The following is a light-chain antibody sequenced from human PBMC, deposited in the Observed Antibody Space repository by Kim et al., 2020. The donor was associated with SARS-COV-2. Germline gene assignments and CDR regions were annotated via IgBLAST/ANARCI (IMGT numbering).Light chain of an antibody. CDR1: QSVLYSSNNKTY. CDR2: WAS. J-gene: IGKJ3*01. V-gene: IGKV4-1*01. CDR3: QQYYITPFT. Sequence: DIVMTQSPDSLAVSLGERATINCKSSQSVLYSSNNKTYLAWYQQKPGHPPQLLIYWASTRESGVPDRFSGGGSGTDFTLTISSLQAEDVAVYYCQQYYITPFTFGPGTKVDIK.